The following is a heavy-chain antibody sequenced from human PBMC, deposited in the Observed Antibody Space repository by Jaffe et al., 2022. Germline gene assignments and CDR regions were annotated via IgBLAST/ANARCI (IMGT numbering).Heavy chain of an antibody. J-gene: IGHJ4*02. CDR3: AKRGDVAVAGFPQNTDPYYFDY. D-gene: IGHD6-19*01. CDR1: GFTFSSYA. Sequence: EVQLLESGGGLVQPGGSLRLSCAASGFTFSSYAMSWVRQAPGKGLEWVSAISGSGGSTYYADSVKGRFTISRDNSKNTLYLQMNSLRAEDTAVYYCAKRGDVAVAGFPQNTDPYYFDYWGQGTLVTVSS. CDR2: ISGSGGST. V-gene: IGHV3-23*01.